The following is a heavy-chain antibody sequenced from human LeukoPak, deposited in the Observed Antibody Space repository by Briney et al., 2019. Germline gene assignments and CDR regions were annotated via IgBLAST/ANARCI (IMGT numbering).Heavy chain of an antibody. Sequence: PSETLSLTCAVYGGSFSGYYWSWIRQPPGKGLEWIGEINHSGSTNYNPSLKSRVTISVDTSKNQFSLKLSSVTAADTAVYYCARGRGRGVIVALYWGQGTLVTVSS. CDR1: GGSFSGYY. V-gene: IGHV4-34*01. CDR2: INHSGST. J-gene: IGHJ4*02. D-gene: IGHD3-10*01. CDR3: ARGRGRGVIVALY.